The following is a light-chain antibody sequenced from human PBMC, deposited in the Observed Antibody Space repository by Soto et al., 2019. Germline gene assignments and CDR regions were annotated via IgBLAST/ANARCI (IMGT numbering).Light chain of an antibody. CDR1: QSVDHNY. CDR2: DAS. J-gene: IGKJ4*01. CDR3: QQCASSALT. V-gene: IGKV3-20*01. Sequence: ESVLTPSPGTLSLSPGERATLSCRASQSVDHNYLAWYQQKPDQAPRHLIDDASSRATGIPDRFSGRGSGTDFTLTISRLEPEHFAVYYCQQCASSALTFGGGTKVEIK.